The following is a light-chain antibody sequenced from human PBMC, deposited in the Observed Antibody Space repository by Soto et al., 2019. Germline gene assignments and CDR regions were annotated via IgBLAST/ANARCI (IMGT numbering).Light chain of an antibody. V-gene: IGKV3-20*01. CDR2: GVS. Sequence: EIVLTQSPGTVSLSPGERATLSCRASQSVTSSYLAWYQQKPGQAPRLLIYGVSSRATGIPDRFSGSGAGTDFTLTISRLEPEDFATYYCQQYNSYSYTFGQGTKLEIK. CDR3: QQYNSYSYT. J-gene: IGKJ2*01. CDR1: QSVTSSY.